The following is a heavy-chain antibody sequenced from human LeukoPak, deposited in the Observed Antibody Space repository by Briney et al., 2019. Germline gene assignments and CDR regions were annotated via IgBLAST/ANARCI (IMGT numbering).Heavy chain of an antibody. CDR2: IWYDGSNK. CDR3: ARAPGVHYYDSSGYYTAY. CDR1: GFTFSSYG. V-gene: IGHV3-33*01. J-gene: IGHJ4*02. D-gene: IGHD3-22*01. Sequence: QPGRSLRLSCAASGFTFSSYGMHWVRQAPGKGLEWVAVIWYDGSNKYYADSVKGRFTISRDNSKNTLYLQMNSLRAEDTAVYYCARAPGVHYYDSSGYYTAYWGQGTLVTVSS.